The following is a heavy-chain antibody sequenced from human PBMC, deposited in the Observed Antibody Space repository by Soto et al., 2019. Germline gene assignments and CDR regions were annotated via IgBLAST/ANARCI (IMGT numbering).Heavy chain of an antibody. J-gene: IGHJ4*02. CDR1: GYTLTSHY. D-gene: IGHD3-22*01. CDR2: INPSGGST. Sequence: GASVKVSCKASGYTLTSHYMHWVRQAPGQGLEWMGIINPSGGSTRYAQKFQGRVTMTRDTSTSTVYMELSSLRSEDTAVYYCARGLIYDSSGYYFDYWGQGTLVTVSS. V-gene: IGHV1-46*01. CDR3: ARGLIYDSSGYYFDY.